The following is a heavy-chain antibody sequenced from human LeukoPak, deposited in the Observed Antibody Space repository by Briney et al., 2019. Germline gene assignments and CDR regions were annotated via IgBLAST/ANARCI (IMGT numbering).Heavy chain of an antibody. V-gene: IGHV1-8*01. J-gene: IGHJ4*02. CDR3: ARGCGFGSSTSCPQFDY. Sequence: ASVKVSCKASGYTFTSYDINWVRQATGQGLEWMGWMNPNSGNTGYAQKFQGRVTMTRNTSISTAYMELSSLRSEDTAVYYCARGCGFGSSTSCPQFDYWGQGTLVTVSS. CDR1: GYTFTSYD. CDR2: MNPNSGNT. D-gene: IGHD2-2*01.